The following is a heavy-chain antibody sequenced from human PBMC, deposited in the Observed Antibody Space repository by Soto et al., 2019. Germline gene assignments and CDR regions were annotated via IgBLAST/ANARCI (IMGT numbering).Heavy chain of an antibody. Sequence: PGESLKISCKGSGYSFTSYWIGWVRQMPGKGLEWMGIIYPGDSDTRYSPSFQGQVTISADKSISTAYLQWSSLKASDTAMYYCARLANWDTYYYYGMDVWGQGTTVTVSS. CDR1: GYSFTSYW. CDR2: IYPGDSDT. V-gene: IGHV5-51*01. CDR3: ARLANWDTYYYYGMDV. D-gene: IGHD7-27*01. J-gene: IGHJ6*02.